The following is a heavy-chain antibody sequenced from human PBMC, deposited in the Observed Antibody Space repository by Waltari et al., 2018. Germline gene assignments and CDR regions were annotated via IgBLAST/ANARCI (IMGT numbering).Heavy chain of an antibody. D-gene: IGHD1-7*01. V-gene: IGHV4-59*01. CDR1: GGSIRRYY. CDR2: IYYSGST. J-gene: IGHJ3*02. Sequence: QVQLQESGPRLVKPSETLSRTCPFYGGSIRRYYWSWIRQPPGKGLEWIGYIYYSGSTNYNPSRKSRVTISVDTSKNQFSLKLSSVTAADTAVYYCAREYNWNYGAFDIWGQGTMVTVSS. CDR3: AREYNWNYGAFDI.